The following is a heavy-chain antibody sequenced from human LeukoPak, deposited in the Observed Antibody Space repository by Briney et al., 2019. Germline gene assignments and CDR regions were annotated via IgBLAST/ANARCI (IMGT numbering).Heavy chain of an antibody. V-gene: IGHV4-34*01. CDR1: GGSFSGYY. D-gene: IGHD3-22*01. CDR3: ARTYDSSGYYLYYFDY. Sequence: SETLSLTCAVYGGSFSGYYWSWIRQPPGKGPEWIGEINHSGSTNYNPSLKSRVTISVDTSKNQFSLKLSSVTAADTAVYYCARTYDSSGYYLYYFDYWGQGTLVTVSS. J-gene: IGHJ4*02. CDR2: INHSGST.